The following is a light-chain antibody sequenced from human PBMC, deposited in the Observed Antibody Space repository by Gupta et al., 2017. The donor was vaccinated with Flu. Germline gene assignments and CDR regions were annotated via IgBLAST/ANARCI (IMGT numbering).Light chain of an antibody. CDR2: EVS. CDR1: SSDVGGYNY. V-gene: IGLV2-14*01. Sequence: QSALTQPASVSGSPGQSITIYCTGTSSDVGGYNYVSWYQQHPGKAPKLMIYEVSNRPSGVSNRFSGSKSGNTASLTISGLQAEDEADYYCSSYTSSSTLYVVFGGGTKLTVL. J-gene: IGLJ2*01. CDR3: SSYTSSSTLYVV.